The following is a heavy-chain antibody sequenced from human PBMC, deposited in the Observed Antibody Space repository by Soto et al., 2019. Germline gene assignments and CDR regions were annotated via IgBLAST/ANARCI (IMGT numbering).Heavy chain of an antibody. CDR3: ARDRESGGYSGYDSDGGFDY. CDR2: IYYSGST. V-gene: IGHV4-59*01. CDR1: GGSISSYY. Sequence: SETLSLTCTVSGGSISSYYWSWIRQPPGKGLEWIGYIYYSGSTNYNPSLKSRVTISVDTSKNQFSLKLSSVTAADTAVYYLARDRESGGYSGYDSDGGFDYWGQGTLVTVSS. J-gene: IGHJ4*02. D-gene: IGHD5-12*01.